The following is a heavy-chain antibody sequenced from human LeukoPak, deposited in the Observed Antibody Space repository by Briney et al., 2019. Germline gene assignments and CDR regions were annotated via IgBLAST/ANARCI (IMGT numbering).Heavy chain of an antibody. V-gene: IGHV4-59*08. J-gene: IGHJ4*02. CDR2: IYYSGST. CDR3: ARQAATAFPHFDY. CDR1: GGSISSYY. D-gene: IGHD2-15*01. Sequence: SETLSLTCTVSGGSISSYYRSWIRQPPGKGLEWICYIYYSGSTNYNPSLKSRVTISVDTSKNRFSLKLSSVTAADTAVYYCARQAATAFPHFDYWGQGTLVTVSS.